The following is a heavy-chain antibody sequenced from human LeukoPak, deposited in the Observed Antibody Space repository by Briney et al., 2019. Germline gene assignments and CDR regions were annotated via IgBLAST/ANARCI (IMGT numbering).Heavy chain of an antibody. CDR3: ARGLLEVAAADY. CDR1: GFTFSSYS. Sequence: GGSLRLSCAASGFTFSSYSMNGVRHAPRKGLEGVSSISSSSSYIYYADSVKGRFPISRDNDKNSLYVQMNGLRAEDTALYYCARGLLEVAAADYWGQGTLVTVSS. D-gene: IGHD6-13*01. CDR2: ISSSSSYI. J-gene: IGHJ4*02. V-gene: IGHV3-21*01.